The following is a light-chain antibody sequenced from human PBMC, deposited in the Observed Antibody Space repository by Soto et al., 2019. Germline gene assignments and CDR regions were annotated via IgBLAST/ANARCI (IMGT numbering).Light chain of an antibody. CDR1: SSDVGSYNL. CDR3: CSYAGSNTLV. V-gene: IGLV2-23*01. Sequence: QSVLTQPASVSGSPGQSITISCTGTSSDVGSYNLVSWYQQHPGKAPKLMIYEGSKRPSGVSIRFSGSKSGNTASLTISGLQAEDEADYYCCSYAGSNTLVFGGGTQLTVL. J-gene: IGLJ7*01. CDR2: EGS.